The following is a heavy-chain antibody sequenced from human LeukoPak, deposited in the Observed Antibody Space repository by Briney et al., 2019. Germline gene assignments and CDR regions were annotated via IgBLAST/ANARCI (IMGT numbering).Heavy chain of an antibody. CDR2: INPSGGST. J-gene: IGHJ5*02. V-gene: IGHV1-46*01. D-gene: IGHD2-15*01. CDR3: ARDLACSGGSCYSGGDP. Sequence: ASVKVSCKASGYTFTSYYMHWVRQAPGQGLEWMGIINPSGGSTSYAQKFQGRVTMTRDTSTSTVYMEQSSLRSEDTAVYYCARDLACSGGSCYSGGDPWGQGTLVTVSS. CDR1: GYTFTSYY.